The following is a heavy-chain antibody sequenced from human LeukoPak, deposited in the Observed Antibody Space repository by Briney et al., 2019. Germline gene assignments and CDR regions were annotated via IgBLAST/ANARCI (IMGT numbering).Heavy chain of an antibody. D-gene: IGHD3-10*01. CDR1: GGSISSGSYY. CDR3: ARDQGYGSGSPLDY. J-gene: IGHJ4*02. Sequence: SETLSLTCTVSGGSISSGSYYWSWIRQPAGTGLEWIGRIYTSGSTNYNPSLKSRVTISVDTSKNQFSLKLSSVTAADTAVYYCARDQGYGSGSPLDYWGQGTLVTVSS. CDR2: IYTSGST. V-gene: IGHV4-61*02.